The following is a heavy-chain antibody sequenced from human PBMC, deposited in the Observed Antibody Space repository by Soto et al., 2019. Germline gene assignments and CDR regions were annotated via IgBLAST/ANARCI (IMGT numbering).Heavy chain of an antibody. CDR1: GYTFAGYY. V-gene: IGHV1-2*02. CDR3: AREVDSPRAGTDWFDP. J-gene: IGHJ5*02. D-gene: IGHD6-19*01. CDR2: INPNSGGT. Sequence: ASVKVSCKASGYTFAGYYMHWVRQAPGQGLEWMGWINPNSGGTNYAQKFQGRVTMTRDTSISIAYMELSRLRSDDTAVYYCAREVDSPRAGTDWFDPWGQGTLVTVSS.